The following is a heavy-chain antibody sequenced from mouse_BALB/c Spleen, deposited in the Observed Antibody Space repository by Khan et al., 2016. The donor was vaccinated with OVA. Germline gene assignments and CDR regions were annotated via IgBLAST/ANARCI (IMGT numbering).Heavy chain of an antibody. J-gene: IGHJ4*01. CDR2: IWGGGST. V-gene: IGHV2-6-5*01. CDR1: GFSLSDYG. CDR3: AKGVWAHYYTLDY. Sequence: QVQLKESGPGLVAPSQNLSITCTVSGFSLSDYGVSWIRQTPGKGLEWLGVIWGGGSTYYNSALRSRLSISKDNSKSHVFLKMTSLQSDDSAMFDCAKGVWAHYYTLDYWGQGTSVTVSS.